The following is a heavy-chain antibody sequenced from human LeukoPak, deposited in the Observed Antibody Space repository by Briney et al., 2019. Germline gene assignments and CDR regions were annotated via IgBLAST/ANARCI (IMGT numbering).Heavy chain of an antibody. CDR3: AKDRSDYGSGYFDY. CDR2: ISTSSSYI. J-gene: IGHJ4*02. D-gene: IGHD3-10*01. Sequence: GGSLRLSCAASGFTFSSYSMTWVRQAPGKGLEWVSSISTSSSYIYYADSVKGRFTISRDTSKNTLYLQMNSLRAEDTAVYYCAKDRSDYGSGYFDYWGQGTLVTVSS. V-gene: IGHV3-21*04. CDR1: GFTFSSYS.